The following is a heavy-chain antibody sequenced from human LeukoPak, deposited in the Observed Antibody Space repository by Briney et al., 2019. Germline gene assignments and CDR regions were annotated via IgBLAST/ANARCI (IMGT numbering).Heavy chain of an antibody. J-gene: IGHJ6*02. V-gene: IGHV3-21*01. Sequence: PGRSLRLSCAASGFTFSSYSMNWVRQAPGKGLEWVSSISSSSSYIYYADSVKGRFTISRDNAKNSLYLQMNSLRAEDAAVYYCARDRLQLRTQAYYYYYGMDVWGQGTTVTVSS. D-gene: IGHD5-18*01. CDR2: ISSSSSYI. CDR3: ARDRLQLRTQAYYYYYGMDV. CDR1: GFTFSSYS.